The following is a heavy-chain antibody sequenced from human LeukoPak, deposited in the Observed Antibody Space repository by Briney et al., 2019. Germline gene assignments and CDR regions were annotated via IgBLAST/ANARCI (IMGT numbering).Heavy chain of an antibody. J-gene: IGHJ4*02. CDR2: IRYDGSNK. Sequence: GGSLRLSCAASGFTFSSYGVHWVRQAPGKGLEWVAFIRYDGSNKYYADSVKGRFTISRDNSKNTLYLQMNSLRAEDTAVYYCAKDQAYDFWSGYPYYFDYWGQGTLVTVSS. CDR1: GFTFSSYG. V-gene: IGHV3-30*02. CDR3: AKDQAYDFWSGYPYYFDY. D-gene: IGHD3-3*01.